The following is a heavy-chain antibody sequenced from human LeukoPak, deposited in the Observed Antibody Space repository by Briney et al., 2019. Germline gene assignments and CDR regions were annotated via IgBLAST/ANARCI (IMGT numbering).Heavy chain of an antibody. CDR1: GFTFSSYA. V-gene: IGHV3-23*01. CDR2: ISGSGGST. CDR3: AKDKTRLRYYDMLTGYGDY. Sequence: PGGSLRLSCAASGFTFSSYAMSWVRQAPGKGLEWVSAISGSGGSTYYADSVKGRFTISRDNSKNTLYLQMNSLRAEDTAVYYCAKDKTRLRYYDMLTGYGDYWGQGTLVTVSS. J-gene: IGHJ4*02. D-gene: IGHD3-9*01.